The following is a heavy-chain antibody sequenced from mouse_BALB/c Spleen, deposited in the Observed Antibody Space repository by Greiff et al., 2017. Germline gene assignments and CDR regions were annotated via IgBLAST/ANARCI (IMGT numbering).Heavy chain of an antibody. J-gene: IGHJ1*01. V-gene: IGHV3-6*02. CDR3: AREDYHWYFDV. D-gene: IGHD2-4*01. CDR2: ISYDGSN. Sequence: VQLKESGPGLVKPSQSLSLTCSVTGYSITSGYYWNWIRQFPGNKLEWMGYISYDGSNNYNPSLKNRISITRDTSKNQFFLKLNSVTTEDTATYYCAREDYHWYFDVWGAGTTVTVSS. CDR1: GYSITSGYY.